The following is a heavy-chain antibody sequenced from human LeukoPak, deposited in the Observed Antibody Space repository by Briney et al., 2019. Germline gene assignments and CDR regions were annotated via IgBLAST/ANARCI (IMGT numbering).Heavy chain of an antibody. CDR2: MNPKTGNT. V-gene: IGHV1-8*01. J-gene: IGHJ4*02. CDR3: ARGAVRGDCSGGSCYFFDN. CDR1: GYTFSNFD. Sequence: ASVKVSCKASGYTFSNFDINWVRQATGQGLEWMGWMNPKTGNTGSAQKLQGRVTISGDTSISTAYMELSSLRSEDTAVYYCARGAVRGDCSGGSCYFFDNWGQGTPVTVSP. D-gene: IGHD2-15*01.